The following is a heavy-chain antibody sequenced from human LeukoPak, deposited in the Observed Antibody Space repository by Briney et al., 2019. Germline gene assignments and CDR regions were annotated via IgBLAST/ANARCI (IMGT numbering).Heavy chain of an antibody. D-gene: IGHD3-16*01. CDR1: GFTVSSSY. V-gene: IGHV3-53*01. J-gene: IGHJ4*02. CDR2: IYSGGGT. Sequence: GGSLRLSCAASGFTVSSSYMSWVRQAPGKGLEWVSLIYSGGGTNYADSVKGRFTISRDKSRNTLYLQMNSLRAEDTAVYYCVRGPGYPGGKLDYWGQGTLVTVSS. CDR3: VRGPGYPGGKLDY.